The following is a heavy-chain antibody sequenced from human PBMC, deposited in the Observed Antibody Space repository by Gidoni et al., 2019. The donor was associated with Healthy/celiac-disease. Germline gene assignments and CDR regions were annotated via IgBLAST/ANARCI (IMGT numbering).Heavy chain of an antibody. V-gene: IGHV3-30*04. CDR1: GFTFSSYP. CDR3: ARDRTPSGSYPNYYYYYGMDV. Sequence: QVQLVESGGGVVQRGRSLRLSCAASGFTFSSYPMHWVRQAPGKGLEWVAFISNDGRNKCYADAVKGRFTISRDNSKNTLYLQMNSLRAEDTAVYYCARDRTPSGSYPNYYYYYGMDVWGQGTTVTVSS. D-gene: IGHD3-10*01. J-gene: IGHJ6*02. CDR2: ISNDGRNK.